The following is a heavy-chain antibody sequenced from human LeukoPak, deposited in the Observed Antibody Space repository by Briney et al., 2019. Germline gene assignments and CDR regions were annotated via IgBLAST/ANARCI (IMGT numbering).Heavy chain of an antibody. Sequence: GGSLRLSCAASGFTFDSYGVSWVRQAPGKGLEWVSAISSTGSTYYTDSVKGRFTISRDNSKSTLYLLMNSLRGEDTALYYCAKERGGEFDYWGQGTLVTVSS. V-gene: IGHV3-23*01. D-gene: IGHD2-21*01. CDR2: ISSTGST. CDR3: AKERGGEFDY. CDR1: GFTFDSYG. J-gene: IGHJ4*02.